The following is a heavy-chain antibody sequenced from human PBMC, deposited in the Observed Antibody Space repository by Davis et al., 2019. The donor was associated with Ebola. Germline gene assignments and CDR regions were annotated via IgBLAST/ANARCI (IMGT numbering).Heavy chain of an antibody. Sequence: GESLKISCAASGFTFSSYWMSWVRQAPGKGLEWVANIKQDGSEKYYVDSVKGRFTISRDNSKNTLYLQMNSLRAEDTAVYYCARDTVMELLEVYYYYYGMDVWGQGTTVTVSS. V-gene: IGHV3-7*01. CDR1: GFTFSSYW. CDR2: IKQDGSEK. J-gene: IGHJ6*02. CDR3: ARDTVMELLEVYYYYYGMDV. D-gene: IGHD4-11*01.